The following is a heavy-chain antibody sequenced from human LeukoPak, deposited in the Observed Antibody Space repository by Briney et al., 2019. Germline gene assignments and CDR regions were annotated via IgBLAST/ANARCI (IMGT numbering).Heavy chain of an antibody. V-gene: IGHV4-30-2*01. CDR1: GGSISSGGYS. D-gene: IGHD1-7*01. CDR3: ASTPYNWNYTPHFDY. J-gene: IGHJ4*02. Sequence: SETLSLTCAVSGGSISSGGYSWSWIRQPPGKGLEWIGYIYHSGSTYYNPSLKSRVTISVDRSKNQFSLKLSSVTAADTAVYYCASTPYNWNYTPHFDYWGQGTLSPSPQ. CDR2: IYHSGST.